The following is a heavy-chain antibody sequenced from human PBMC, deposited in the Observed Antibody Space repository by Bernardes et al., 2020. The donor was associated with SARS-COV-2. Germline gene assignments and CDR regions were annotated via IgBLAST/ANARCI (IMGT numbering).Heavy chain of an antibody. J-gene: IGHJ6*01. D-gene: IGHD2-2*01. CDR2: ISNSGSS. CDR3: AGGGDIVIIPAGPKGYGLDV. CDR1: GGSFSTYY. V-gene: IGHV4-34*01. Sequence: SETLSLTCVVNGGSFSTYYWSWIRQTPGKGLDWIGEISNSGSSNYNPSLKSRVTISMDTSKNQVSLRMTSLTSADTAVYYCAGGGDIVIIPAGPKGYGLDVWGQGSTVIVSS.